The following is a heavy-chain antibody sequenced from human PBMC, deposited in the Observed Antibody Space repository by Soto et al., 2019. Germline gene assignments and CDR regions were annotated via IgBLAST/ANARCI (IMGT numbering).Heavy chain of an antibody. CDR1: GGTFSSYA. Sequence: WVKVSCKASGGTFSSYAISWVRQAPGQGLEWMGGIIPIFGTANYAQKFQGRVTITADESTSTAYMELSSLRSEDTAVYYCARAPAGESRGSQNDYGGQGTPVTVS. J-gene: IGHJ4*02. CDR2: IIPIFGTA. CDR3: ARAPAGESRGSQNDY. V-gene: IGHV1-69*01. D-gene: IGHD6-19*01.